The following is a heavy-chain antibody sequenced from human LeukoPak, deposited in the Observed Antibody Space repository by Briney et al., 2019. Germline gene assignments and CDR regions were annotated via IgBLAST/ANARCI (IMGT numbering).Heavy chain of an antibody. CDR1: ADSISSLSSYY. V-gene: IGHV4-61*01. Sequence: SETLSLTCTVSADSISSLSSYYWSWIRQPPGKGLEWIGSLYHSGSTNYNPSLRSRVTISVDMSKNQLSLKLSSVTAADTAVYYCTTTPHWLAFDYWGQGTLVTVSS. D-gene: IGHD6-19*01. CDR3: TTTPHWLAFDY. J-gene: IGHJ4*02. CDR2: LYHSGST.